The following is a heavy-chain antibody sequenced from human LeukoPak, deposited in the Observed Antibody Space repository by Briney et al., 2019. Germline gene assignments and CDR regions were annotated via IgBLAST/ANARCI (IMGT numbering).Heavy chain of an antibody. Sequence: ASVKVSCKASGYTFTSYDINWVRQATGRGLEWMGWMNPNSGNTGYAQKFQGRVTMTRNTSISTAYMELSSLRSEDTAVYYCARHTYGSGSYNWFDPWGQGTLVTVSS. D-gene: IGHD3-10*01. CDR3: ARHTYGSGSYNWFDP. CDR1: GYTFTSYD. V-gene: IGHV1-8*01. CDR2: MNPNSGNT. J-gene: IGHJ5*02.